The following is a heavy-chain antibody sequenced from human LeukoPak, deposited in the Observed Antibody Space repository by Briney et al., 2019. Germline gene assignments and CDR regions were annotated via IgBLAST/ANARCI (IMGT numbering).Heavy chain of an antibody. CDR3: PNAGDYSYFDY. V-gene: IGHV3-23*01. CDR1: GFTFSYYG. Sequence: GGSLRLSCAASGFTFSYYGMNWVRQAPGKGLEWVSAISGSDGSTYYADSVKGRFTISRDNSKNTLYLQMNSLRAEDTAVYYCPNAGDYSYFDYWGQGTLVTVSS. J-gene: IGHJ4*02. D-gene: IGHD4-11*01. CDR2: ISGSDGST.